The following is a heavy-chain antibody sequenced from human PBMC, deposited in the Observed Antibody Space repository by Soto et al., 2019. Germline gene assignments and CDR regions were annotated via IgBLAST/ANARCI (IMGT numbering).Heavy chain of an antibody. CDR1: GGSISSGGYY. J-gene: IGHJ4*03. Sequence: QVQLQESGPGLVQPSQTLSLTCTVSGGSISSGGYYWSWIRQHPGTGLEWIGHISYSGSTYYTTSLXSXXTIAVGPSRNQFSLAVNSVTAAVTAVYYCARGVLHWGQGTLVTVSS. CDR3: ARGVLH. CDR2: ISYSGST. V-gene: IGHV4-31*03.